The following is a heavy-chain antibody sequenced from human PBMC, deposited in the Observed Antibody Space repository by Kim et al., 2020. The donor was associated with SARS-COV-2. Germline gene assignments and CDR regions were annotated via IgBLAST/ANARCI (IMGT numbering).Heavy chain of an antibody. Sequence: SQTLSLTCTVSGDSITSVGYYWSWLRQYPGKGLEWIGYIFYSGSTSYKPSLKSRIAISLETSKNQFSLRLISVTAADTAIYYCARNARRYFGTVDAFDLW. CDR1: GDSITSVGYY. J-gene: IGHJ3*01. V-gene: IGHV4-31*03. CDR2: IFYSGST. CDR3: ARNARRYFGTVDAFDL. D-gene: IGHD1-7*01.